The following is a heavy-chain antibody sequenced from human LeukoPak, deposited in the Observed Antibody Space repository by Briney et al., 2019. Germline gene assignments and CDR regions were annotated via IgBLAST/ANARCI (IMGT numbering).Heavy chain of an antibody. CDR3: ASLDQRRGHDY. CDR1: GGSISSYY. V-gene: IGHV4-59*08. J-gene: IGHJ4*02. Sequence: PSETLSLTCTVSGGSISSYYWSWIRQPPGKGLEWIGYIYYSGSTNYNPSLKSRVTISVDTSKNQFSLKLSSVTAADTAVYYCASLDQRRGHDYWGQGTLVTVPS. CDR2: IYYSGST. D-gene: IGHD3-10*01.